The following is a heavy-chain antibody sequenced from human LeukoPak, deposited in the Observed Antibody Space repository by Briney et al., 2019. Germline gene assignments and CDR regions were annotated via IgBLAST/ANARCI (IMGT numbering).Heavy chain of an antibody. CDR2: IYYSGST. V-gene: IGHV4-61*08. CDR3: ARDYAGAVDY. D-gene: IGHD7-27*01. Sequence: SQTLSLTCTVSGGSISSGGYYWSWIRQHPGKGLEWIGYIYYSGSTNYNPSLKSRVTISVDTSKNQFSLKLSSVTAADTAVYYCARDYAGAVDYWGQGTLVTVSS. J-gene: IGHJ4*02. CDR1: GGSISSGGYY.